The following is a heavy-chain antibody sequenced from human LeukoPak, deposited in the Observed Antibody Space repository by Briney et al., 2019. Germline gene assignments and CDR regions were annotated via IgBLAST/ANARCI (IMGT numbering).Heavy chain of an antibody. CDR3: ARDPGGNSRDYFDY. D-gene: IGHD4-23*01. J-gene: IGHJ4*02. V-gene: IGHV3-23*01. Sequence: GGSLRLSCTASGFTFTNDAMSWVRQVPGKGLEWVSAISGSGDNTYYADSVKGRFTISRDNSKNTLYLQMNSLRAEDRAVYYCARDPGGNSRDYFDYWGQGTLITVSS. CDR1: GFTFTNDA. CDR2: ISGSGDNT.